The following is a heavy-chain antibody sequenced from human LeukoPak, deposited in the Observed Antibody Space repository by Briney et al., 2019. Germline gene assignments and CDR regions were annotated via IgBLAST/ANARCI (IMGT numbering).Heavy chain of an antibody. Sequence: GASLRLSCAASGFTFSIFRLLWVRQAPGKGLEWVAVISFGGGRKYFVECVKGRFTISRDSSQNTLYLQMRSVSTDDTAVYYCAKDLVGALFVDPYFYYGMDVWGQGTTVTVSS. D-gene: IGHD1-26*01. CDR2: ISFGGGRK. J-gene: IGHJ6*02. CDR1: GFTFSIFR. CDR3: AKDLVGALFVDPYFYYGMDV. V-gene: IGHV3-30*18.